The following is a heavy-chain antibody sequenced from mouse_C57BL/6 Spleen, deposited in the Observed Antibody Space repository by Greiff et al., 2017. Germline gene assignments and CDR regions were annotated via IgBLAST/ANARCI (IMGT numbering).Heavy chain of an antibody. V-gene: IGHV14-2*01. CDR2: IDPEDGET. D-gene: IGHD1-1*01. CDR1: GFNIKDYY. J-gene: IGHJ2*01. CDR3: ARSDYYGRRRFDY. Sequence: VQLQQSGAELVKPGASVKLSCTASGFNIKDYYMHWVKQRTEQGLAWIGRIDPEDGETKYAPKFPGKATITADTSSNTAYLQLSSLTSEDTAVYYCARSDYYGRRRFDYWGQGTTLTVSS.